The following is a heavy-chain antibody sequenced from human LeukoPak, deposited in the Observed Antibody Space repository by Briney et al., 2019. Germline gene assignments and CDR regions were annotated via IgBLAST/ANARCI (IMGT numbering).Heavy chain of an antibody. V-gene: IGHV3-30*18. J-gene: IGHJ3*02. CDR2: ISYDGSNQ. CDR1: GFTFSSYA. CDR3: AKLADYGDYGGGDAFDI. D-gene: IGHD4-17*01. Sequence: GGSLRLSCEVSGFTFSSYAIHWVRQAPGKGLEWVASISYDGSNQYYADFVKGRFTISRDNSKNTLYLQMNSLRAEDTAVYYCAKLADYGDYGGGDAFDIWGQGTMVTVSS.